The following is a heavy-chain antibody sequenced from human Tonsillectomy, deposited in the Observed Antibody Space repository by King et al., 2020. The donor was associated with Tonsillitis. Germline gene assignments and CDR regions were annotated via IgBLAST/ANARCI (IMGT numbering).Heavy chain of an antibody. CDR3: GLYDGGVFDP. CDR1: GASIIGGAYY. D-gene: IGHD4-23*01. J-gene: IGHJ5*02. Sequence: QLQESGPGLVKPSQTLSLTCTVSGASIIGGAYYWSWIRQHPGKGLEGSGYIYNSENTFYSPSLKSRLTISVEPSKNQFSLKLRSVTAADTAVYYCGLYDGGVFDPWGQGTLVTVSS. CDR2: IYNSENT. V-gene: IGHV4-31*03.